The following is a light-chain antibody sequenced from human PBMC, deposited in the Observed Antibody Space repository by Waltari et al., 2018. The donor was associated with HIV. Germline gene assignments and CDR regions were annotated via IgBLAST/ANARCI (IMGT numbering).Light chain of an antibody. CDR2: EVT. V-gene: IGLV2-8*01. CDR1: SSDIGGYNY. Sequence: QSTLTQPPSASGSPGQSVTISCTGTSSDIGGYNYVSWYQQHPGKAPKLIMTEVTKRPAGVPDRFSCSKSGNTASLTVSGLQADDEALYYCSSFAPTNKFYVLFGGGTTLTVL. CDR3: SSFAPTNKFYVL. J-gene: IGLJ2*01.